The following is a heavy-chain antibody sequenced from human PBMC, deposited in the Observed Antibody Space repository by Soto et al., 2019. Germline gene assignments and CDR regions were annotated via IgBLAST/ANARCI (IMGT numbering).Heavy chain of an antibody. CDR3: ASGPLIVVVVAATDYGMDV. Sequence: GESLKISCKGSGYSFTSYWISWVRQMPGKGLEWMGRIDPSDSYTNYSPSFQGHVTISADKSISTAYLQWSSLKASDTAMYYCASGPLIVVVVAATDYGMDVWGQGTTVTVS. V-gene: IGHV5-10-1*01. D-gene: IGHD2-15*01. CDR2: IDPSDSYT. J-gene: IGHJ6*02. CDR1: GYSFTSYW.